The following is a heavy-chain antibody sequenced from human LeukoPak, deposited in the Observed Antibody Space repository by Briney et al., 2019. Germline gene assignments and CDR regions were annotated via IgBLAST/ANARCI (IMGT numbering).Heavy chain of an antibody. V-gene: IGHV4-4*02. CDR2: IHRSGST. D-gene: IGHD1-14*01. Sequence: SETLSLTCTVSPDSTTSNFWSWVRQPPGKGLVWIGEIHRSGSTNYNPSLQSRVTISIDRSKNQIALELSPVTAADTAVYYCAREVVGGFNPGAYWGQGTLVTVSS. J-gene: IGHJ4*02. CDR1: PDSTTSNF. CDR3: AREVVGGFNPGAY.